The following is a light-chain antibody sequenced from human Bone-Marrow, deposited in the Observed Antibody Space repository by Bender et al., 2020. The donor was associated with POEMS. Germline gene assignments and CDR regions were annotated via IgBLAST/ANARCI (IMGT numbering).Light chain of an antibody. CDR1: SSDVGGYNY. J-gene: IGLJ2*01. CDR3: SYYTSSSSLVL. V-gene: IGLV2-14*03. CDR2: DVS. Sequence: QSALTQPASVSGSPGQSITISCAGTSSDVGGYNYVSWYQHHPGEAPKLMIYDVSHRPSGVSNRFSGSKSGNTASLTISGLQAEDEADYYCSYYTSSSSLVLFGGGTKLTVL.